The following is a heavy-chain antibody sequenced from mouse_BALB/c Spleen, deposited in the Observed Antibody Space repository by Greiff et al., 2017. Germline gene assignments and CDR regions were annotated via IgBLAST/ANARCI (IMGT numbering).Heavy chain of an antibody. V-gene: IGHV5-6-5*01. CDR1: GFTFSSYA. Sequence: EVKLQESGGGLVKPGGSLKLSCAASGFTFSSYAMSWVRQTPEKRLEWVASISSGGSTYYPDSVKGRFTISRDNARNILYLQMSSLRSEDTAMYYCARGPYGNFWFAYWGQGTLVTVSA. J-gene: IGHJ3*01. CDR3: ARGPYGNFWFAY. D-gene: IGHD2-1*01. CDR2: ISSGGST.